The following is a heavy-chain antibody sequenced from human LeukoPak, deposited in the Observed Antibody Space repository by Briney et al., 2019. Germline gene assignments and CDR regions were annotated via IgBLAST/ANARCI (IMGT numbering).Heavy chain of an antibody. D-gene: IGHD3-16*01. CDR3: ARERTFRLDY. Sequence: GGSLRLSCAASGFTFSSYAMSWVRQAPGKGLEWVSAISGSGGSTYYADSVKGRFTISRDNSKNTVFLQMNSLRTEDTAVYYCARERTFRLDYWGQGTLVTVSS. CDR1: GFTFSSYA. CDR2: ISGSGGST. V-gene: IGHV3-23*01. J-gene: IGHJ4*02.